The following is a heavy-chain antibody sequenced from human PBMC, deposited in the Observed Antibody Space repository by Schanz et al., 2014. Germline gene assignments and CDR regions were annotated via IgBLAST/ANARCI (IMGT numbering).Heavy chain of an antibody. D-gene: IGHD6-13*01. V-gene: IGHV1-46*03. Sequence: QVQLVQSGAEVKKPGASVKVSCKASGYTFTSYYMHWVRQAPGQGLEWMGIINPSGGSTSYAQKFQGRVTMTRDTSTSTVYMEPSSLRSEDTAVYYCARDGEAAAGCDYWGQGTLVTVSS. CDR3: ARDGEAAAGCDY. CDR1: GYTFTSYY. J-gene: IGHJ4*02. CDR2: INPSGGST.